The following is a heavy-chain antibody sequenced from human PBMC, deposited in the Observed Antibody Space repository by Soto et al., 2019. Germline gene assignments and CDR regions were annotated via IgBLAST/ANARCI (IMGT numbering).Heavy chain of an antibody. J-gene: IGHJ4*02. CDR2: ISYDGRNK. Sequence: QVQLVESGGGVVQPGRSLRLSCAASGFTFSSYAMHWVRQAPGKGLEWVAVISYDGRNKYYADSVKGRFTISRDNPKNTLYPQMNSLRAEDTAVYYCAREIERLLGCWGQGTLVTVSS. D-gene: IGHD3-3*01. CDR1: GFTFSSYA. CDR3: AREIERLLGC. V-gene: IGHV3-30*04.